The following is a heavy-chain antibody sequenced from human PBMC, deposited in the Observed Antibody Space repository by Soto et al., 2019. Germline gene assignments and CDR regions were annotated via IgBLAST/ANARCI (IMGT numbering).Heavy chain of an antibody. Sequence: EVQLLESGGGLVQHGGSLRLSCAASGFTISSYAMSWVRQAPGKGLEWVSAISGSGGSTYYADSVKGRFTISRDNSKNTLYLQMNSLRAEDTAVYYCAKDHIVVVPAAINAFDIWGQGTMVTVSS. J-gene: IGHJ3*02. CDR2: ISGSGGST. V-gene: IGHV3-23*01. D-gene: IGHD2-2*02. CDR3: AKDHIVVVPAAINAFDI. CDR1: GFTISSYA.